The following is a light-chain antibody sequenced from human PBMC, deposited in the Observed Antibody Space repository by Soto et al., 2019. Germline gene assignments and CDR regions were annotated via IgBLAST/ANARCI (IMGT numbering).Light chain of an antibody. J-gene: IGKJ1*01. CDR3: QQYGSSPGT. CDR1: QTVTSNY. Sequence: EIVLTQSPGTLSSSPGERATLSCRASQTVTSNYLAWYQQKPGQAPRLLFFGASIRATGLPDRFSGRGSGTDFPLTISRLEPEDFAVYYCQQYGSSPGTFGQGTKVEVK. CDR2: GAS. V-gene: IGKV3-20*01.